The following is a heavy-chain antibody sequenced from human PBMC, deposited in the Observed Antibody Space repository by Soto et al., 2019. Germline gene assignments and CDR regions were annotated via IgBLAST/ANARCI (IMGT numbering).Heavy chain of an antibody. CDR2: IYWDDDK. D-gene: IGHD3-10*01. J-gene: IGHJ4*02. CDR3: AHIGISTWFTY. CDR1: GFSLSTRGVG. V-gene: IGHV2-5*02. Sequence: QITLKASGPTLVKPTRTLTLTCTFSGFSLSTRGVGVGWIRQPPGKALEWLALIYWDDDKRNSPSLRSRLTITKDTSKIQVVLTLTNMEPEDTATYYCAHIGISTWFTYWGQGTLVTVSS.